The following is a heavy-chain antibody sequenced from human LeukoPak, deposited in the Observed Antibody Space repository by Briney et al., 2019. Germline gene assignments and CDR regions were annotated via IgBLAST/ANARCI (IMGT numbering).Heavy chain of an antibody. V-gene: IGHV3-7*01. Sequence: GGSLRLSCAASGFTFSSYWMSWVRQAPGKGLEWVANIKQDGSEKYYVDSVKGRFTISRDNAKNSLYLQMNSLRAEDTAVYYCARWDYYDSSGYYYWGQGTLVTVSS. J-gene: IGHJ4*02. CDR3: ARWDYYDSSGYYY. CDR1: GFTFSSYW. D-gene: IGHD3-22*01. CDR2: IKQDGSEK.